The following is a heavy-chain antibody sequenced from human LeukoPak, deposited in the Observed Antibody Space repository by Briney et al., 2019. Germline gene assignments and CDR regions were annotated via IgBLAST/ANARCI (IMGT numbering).Heavy chain of an antibody. J-gene: IGHJ6*01. Sequence: PGGSLRLSCAASGFTVSNNYMSWVRQAPGKGLEWLSVIYTVVSTYYADSVKGRFSISMDNSKNTLYLQMISLRAEDTGVYYCARVRPRPIVDVWGKGITVTVSS. CDR3: ARVRPRPIVDV. CDR2: IYTVVST. CDR1: GFTVSNNY. V-gene: IGHV3-53*01. D-gene: IGHD3-16*02.